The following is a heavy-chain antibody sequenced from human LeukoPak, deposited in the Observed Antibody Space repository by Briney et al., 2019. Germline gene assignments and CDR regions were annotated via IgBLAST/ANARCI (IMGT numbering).Heavy chain of an antibody. CDR1: GLTFSDCY. CDR2: ISRSSGHT. V-gene: IGHV3-11*05. J-gene: IGHJ4*02. CDR3: ARDRRDTGGIDY. D-gene: IGHD1-14*01. Sequence: GGSLRLSCAASGLTFSDCYMSWIRQAPGKGLEWVSYISRSSGHTNYADSVKGRFTISRDNAKNSLYLQMNSLRAEDTAVYYCARDRRDTGGIDYWGQGTLVTVSS.